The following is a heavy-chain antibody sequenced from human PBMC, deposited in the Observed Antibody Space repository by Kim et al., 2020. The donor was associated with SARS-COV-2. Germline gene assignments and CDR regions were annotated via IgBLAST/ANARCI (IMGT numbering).Heavy chain of an antibody. V-gene: IGHV4-34*01. CDR2: INHSGST. Sequence: SETLSLTCAVYGGSFSGYYWSWIRQPPGKGLEWIGEINHSGSTNYNPSLKSRVTISVDTSKNQFSLKLSSVTAADTAVYYCARPYSNYGAWGQGTLVTVSS. D-gene: IGHD4-4*01. CDR3: ARPYSNYGA. J-gene: IGHJ5*02. CDR1: GGSFSGYY.